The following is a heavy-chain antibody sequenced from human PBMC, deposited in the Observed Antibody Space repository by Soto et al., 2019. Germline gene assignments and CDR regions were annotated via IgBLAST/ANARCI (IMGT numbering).Heavy chain of an antibody. J-gene: IGHJ4*02. D-gene: IGHD3-22*01. Sequence: QVQLVQSGAEVKKPGSSVKVSCKASGGTFSTYTISWVRQAPGQGLEWMGGIIPIFGPADYAQKFQGRVTITADESTSTAYMDLSSLRSEDTAVYYCARVDGSGYYYAYWGQGTLVTVPS. CDR2: IIPIFGPA. V-gene: IGHV1-69*01. CDR3: ARVDGSGYYYAY. CDR1: GGTFSTYT.